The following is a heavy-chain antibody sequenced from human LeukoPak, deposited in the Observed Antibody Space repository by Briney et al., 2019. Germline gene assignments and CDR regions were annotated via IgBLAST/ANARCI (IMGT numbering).Heavy chain of an antibody. CDR1: GFTSSSYG. Sequence: ETGGSLRLSCAASGFTSSSYGMHWVRQAPGKGLEWVAVISYDGSNKYYADSVKGRFTISRDNSKNTLYLQMNSLRAEDTAVYYCAKDQGAIAADHYFDYWGQGTLVTVSS. CDR3: AKDQGAIAADHYFDY. V-gene: IGHV3-30*18. J-gene: IGHJ4*02. CDR2: ISYDGSNK. D-gene: IGHD6-13*01.